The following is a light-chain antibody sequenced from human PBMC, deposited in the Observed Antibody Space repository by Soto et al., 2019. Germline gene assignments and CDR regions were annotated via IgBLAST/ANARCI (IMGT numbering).Light chain of an antibody. CDR1: QTITSS. CDR2: GAS. Sequence: EFLLTLSPGTLSWSPGPTATLSCRVSQTITSSFLAWYQQKPGQAPRLLIYGASTRATGIPARFSGSGSGTEFTLTISSLQSEDFAVYYCQHYNNWPRTFGGGTKVDI. V-gene: IGKV3-15*01. CDR3: QHYNNWPRT. J-gene: IGKJ4*02.